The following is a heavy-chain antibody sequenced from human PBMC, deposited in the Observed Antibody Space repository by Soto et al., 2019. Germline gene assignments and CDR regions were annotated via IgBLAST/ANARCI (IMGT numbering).Heavy chain of an antibody. CDR2: IYYSGIT. CDR1: GGYISSYD. V-gene: IGHV4-59*01. D-gene: IGHD3-22*01. J-gene: IGHJ4*02. CDR3: ASSYYYDSSGYYFIPYFDY. Sequence: PSETLSLTGTVSGGYISSYDGSWIRQPPGKGLEWIGYIYYSGITNYNPSLKSRVTISVDTSKNQFSLKLSSVTAADTAVYYCASSYYYDSSGYYFIPYFDYWGQGTLVTVSS.